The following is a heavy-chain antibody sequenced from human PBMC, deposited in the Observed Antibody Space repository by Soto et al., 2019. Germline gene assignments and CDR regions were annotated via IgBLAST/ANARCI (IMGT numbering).Heavy chain of an antibody. V-gene: IGHV1-69*01. CDR2: IIPIFGTP. Sequence: QVQLVQSGAEVKKPGSSVTVSCKASGGSFSSYAISWVRQAPGQGLEWMGGIIPIFGTPSYAQKFQGRVTITADESTSTAYMELSSLRSEDTAVYYCAREYRSSSGRFDNWGQGTLVTVSS. J-gene: IGHJ4*02. D-gene: IGHD6-6*01. CDR1: GGSFSSYA. CDR3: AREYRSSSGRFDN.